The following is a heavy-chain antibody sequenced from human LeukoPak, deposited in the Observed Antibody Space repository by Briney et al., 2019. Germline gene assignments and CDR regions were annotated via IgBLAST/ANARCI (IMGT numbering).Heavy chain of an antibody. D-gene: IGHD3-10*01. CDR2: INHSGST. Sequence: SETLSLTCAVYGGSFSGYYWSWIRQPPGKGLEWIGEINHSGSTNYNPSLKSRVTISVDTSKNQFPLKLSSVTAADTAVYYCARGRHHYYGSGSYFDYWGQGTLVTVSS. CDR1: GGSFSGYY. CDR3: ARGRHHYYGSGSYFDY. V-gene: IGHV4-34*01. J-gene: IGHJ4*02.